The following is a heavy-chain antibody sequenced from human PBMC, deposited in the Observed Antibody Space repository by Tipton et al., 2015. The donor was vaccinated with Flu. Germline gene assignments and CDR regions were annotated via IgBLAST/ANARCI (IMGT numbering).Heavy chain of an antibody. CDR3: AKDDGRWYSSGWTLDALDI. J-gene: IGHJ3*02. Sequence: QLVQSGAEVKKPGASVKVPCKASGYTFTSCGISWVRQAPGQGLEWMGWISAYNGNTNYAQNLQGRVTMTTDTSTSTAYMELRSLRSDDTAVYYCAKDDGRWYSSGWTLDALDIWGQGTMVTVSS. CDR2: ISAYNGNT. V-gene: IGHV1-18*01. CDR1: GYTFTSCG. D-gene: IGHD6-19*01.